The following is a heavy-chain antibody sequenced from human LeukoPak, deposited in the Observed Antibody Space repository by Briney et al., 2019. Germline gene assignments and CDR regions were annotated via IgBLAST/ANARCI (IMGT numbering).Heavy chain of an antibody. D-gene: IGHD5-18*01. CDR1: GDSISSSSYY. V-gene: IGHV4-39*01. Sequence: SETLSLTCTVSGDSISSSSYYWVWIRQPPGKGLEWIGSIYPSGTTYYNPSLKSRATISVDTSNNQFSLELSSVTAADTAVYYCARHRGYSYVYFDYWGQGILVTVSS. CDR2: IYPSGTT. J-gene: IGHJ4*02. CDR3: ARHRGYSYVYFDY.